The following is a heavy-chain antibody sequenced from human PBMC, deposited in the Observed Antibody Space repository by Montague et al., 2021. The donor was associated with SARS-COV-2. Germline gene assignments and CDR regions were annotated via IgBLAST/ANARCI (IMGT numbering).Heavy chain of an antibody. CDR2: IYYTVNT. CDR3: ARQTTLLRGRAPPGV. J-gene: IGHJ6*02. Sequence: SETLSLTCTVSGGSISGTAYYWGWIRQPPGKELEWIGSIYYTVNTYYNPSLKSRVTISVDASKNQFSLTLSSVSAADTAVYYCARQTTLLRGRAPPGVWGQGTTVTVSS. V-gene: IGHV4-39*01. CDR1: GGSISGTAYY. D-gene: IGHD3-10*01.